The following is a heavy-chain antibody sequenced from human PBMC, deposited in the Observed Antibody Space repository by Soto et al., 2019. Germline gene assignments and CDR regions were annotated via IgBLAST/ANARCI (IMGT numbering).Heavy chain of an antibody. CDR2: ISNDGSNK. J-gene: IGHJ6*02. D-gene: IGHD6-6*01. CDR3: AKVIRADSTSSNFYYYSGMDV. V-gene: IGHV3-30*18. CDR1: GFSFSTYG. Sequence: QVQMVESGGGVVQPGRSLRLSCAASGFSFSTYGMHWVRQAPGKGLEWMAVISNDGSNKYYADSVKGRFTISRDNSKDTLFLQMNSMRGEDTAIYYCAKVIRADSTSSNFYYYSGMDVWGQGTPVTVS.